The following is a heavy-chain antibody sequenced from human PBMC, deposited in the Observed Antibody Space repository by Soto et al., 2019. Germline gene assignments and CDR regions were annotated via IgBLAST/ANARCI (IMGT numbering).Heavy chain of an antibody. J-gene: IGHJ4*02. CDR2: IGTAGDT. CDR3: ARAIGPTLFDF. Sequence: AWSLSLSCSASGFTISSYDMHWVRQGPGKGMEWASAIGTAGDTNYAGSVKGRFTISRENAKNSLYLQMNSLRAGDTAIYFCARAIGPTLFDFWGQGTLVTVSS. D-gene: IGHD3-22*01. V-gene: IGHV3-13*04. CDR1: GFTISSYD.